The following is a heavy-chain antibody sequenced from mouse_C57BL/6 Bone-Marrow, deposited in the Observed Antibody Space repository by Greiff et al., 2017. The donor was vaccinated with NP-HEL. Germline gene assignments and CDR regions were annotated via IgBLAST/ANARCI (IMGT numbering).Heavy chain of an antibody. V-gene: IGHV7-3*01. CDR2: IRNKANGYTT. J-gene: IGHJ4*01. CDR1: GFTFTDYY. CDR3: ARRYYGSSLYYAIDY. D-gene: IGHD1-1*01. Sequence: EVKLVESGGGLVQPGGSLSLSCAASGFTFTDYYMSWVRQPPGKALEWLGFIRNKANGYTTEYSASVKGRFTISRDNSQSILYLQMNALRAEDSATYYCARRYYGSSLYYAIDYWGQGTSVTVSS.